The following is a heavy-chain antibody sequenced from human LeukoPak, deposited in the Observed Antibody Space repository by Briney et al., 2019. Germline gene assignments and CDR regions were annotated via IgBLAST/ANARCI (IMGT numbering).Heavy chain of an antibody. Sequence: GGSLRLSCAASGFTFSSYSMNWVRQAPGKGLEWVSSITRSSYIYYADSVKGRFTISRDNAKNSLYLQMNSLRAEDTAVYYCAGYASSGRRDALDIWGQGTMVTVSS. CDR1: GFTFSSYS. CDR3: AGYASSGRRDALDI. D-gene: IGHD3-22*01. V-gene: IGHV3-21*01. J-gene: IGHJ3*02. CDR2: ITRSSYI.